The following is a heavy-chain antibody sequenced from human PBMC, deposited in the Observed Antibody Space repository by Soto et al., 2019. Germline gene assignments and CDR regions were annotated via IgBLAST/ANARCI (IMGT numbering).Heavy chain of an antibody. V-gene: IGHV1-69*01. CDR2: IIPIFGSA. CDR1: GGTFSSYA. CDR3: ARSIAVTGAQCDH. J-gene: IGHJ4*02. D-gene: IGHD6-19*01. Sequence: QVHLVQSGAEVKKPGSSVKVSCKASGGTFSSYAISWVRQAPGQGLEWMGGIIPIFGSANYAQRFQDRVRITAYESTSTAYIELSSLRSEDTAGYYCARSIAVTGAQCDHWGQGTLVPVSS.